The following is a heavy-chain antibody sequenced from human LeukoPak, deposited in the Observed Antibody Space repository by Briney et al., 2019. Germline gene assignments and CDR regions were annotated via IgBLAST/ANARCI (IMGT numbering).Heavy chain of an antibody. J-gene: IGHJ4*02. CDR1: GFTVSSNF. D-gene: IGHD3-10*01. V-gene: IGHV3-66*01. CDR3: ARGGDSLHY. CDR2: IYSGGST. Sequence: QPGGSLRLSCAASGFTVSSNFMTWVRQAPGKGLEWVPVIYSGGSTYYADSVKDRFTISRDNSKNMLYLQMNSLRAEDTAVYYCARGGDSLHYWGQGTLVAVSS.